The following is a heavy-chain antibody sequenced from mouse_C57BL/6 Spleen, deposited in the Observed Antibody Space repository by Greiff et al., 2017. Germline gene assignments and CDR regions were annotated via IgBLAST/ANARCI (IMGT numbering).Heavy chain of an antibody. J-gene: IGHJ2*01. Sequence: QVQLQQSGAELVRPGASVTLSCKASGYTFTDYEMHWVKQTPVHGLEWIGAIDPETGGTAYNQKFKGKAILTADKSSSTAYMELRSLTSEDSAVYYCTRCDYEGYFDYWGQGTTLTVSS. D-gene: IGHD2-4*01. CDR2: IDPETGGT. CDR3: TRCDYEGYFDY. CDR1: GYTFTDYE. V-gene: IGHV1-15*01.